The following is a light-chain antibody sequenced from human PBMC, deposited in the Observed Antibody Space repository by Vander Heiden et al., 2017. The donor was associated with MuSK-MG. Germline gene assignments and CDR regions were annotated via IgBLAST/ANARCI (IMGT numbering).Light chain of an antibody. J-gene: IGLJ3*02. CDR1: SSNIGSNY. V-gene: IGLV1-47*03. Sequence: QSVLTQPPSASGTPGQRVTISCSGSSSNIGSNYVYWYQQLPGTAPKLLIYRNNQRPSGVPDRFSGSKSGTSASLAISGLWSEDEADYYCAAWDDSLIGRVFGGGTKLTVL. CDR2: RNN. CDR3: AAWDDSLIGRV.